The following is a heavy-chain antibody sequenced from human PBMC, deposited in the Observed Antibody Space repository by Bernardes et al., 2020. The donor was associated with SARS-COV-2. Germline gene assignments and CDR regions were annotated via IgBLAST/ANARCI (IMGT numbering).Heavy chain of an antibody. CDR2: IYYSGST. CDR1: GGSFINYY. D-gene: IGHD3-3*01. Sequence: SETLSLTCAVYGGSFINYYWGWIRQPPGKGLEWIGSIYYSGSTYYNPSLKSRVTISVDTSKNQFSLKLSSVTAADTAVYYCARHGLASITIFGVVTLGGWFDPWGQGTLVTVSS. J-gene: IGHJ5*02. V-gene: IGHV4-39*01. CDR3: ARHGLASITIFGVVTLGGWFDP.